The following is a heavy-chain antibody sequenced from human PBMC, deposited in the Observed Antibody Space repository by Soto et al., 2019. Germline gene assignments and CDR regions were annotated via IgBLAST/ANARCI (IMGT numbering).Heavy chain of an antibody. V-gene: IGHV4-59*01. D-gene: IGHD3-3*02. CDR1: AGSISSYY. J-gene: IGHJ6*04. CDR3: GRIIRILPGDGGAV. Sequence: QVQLQESGPGLVKASETLSLTCTVSAGSISSYYWGWIRQSPGKGLEWIGYIYNSGSTNYNPSLTGRLTMSGNPPKNQFSRKLTFVAAGDTAVFYWGRIIRILPGDGGAVGAKGPGVT. CDR2: IYNSGST.